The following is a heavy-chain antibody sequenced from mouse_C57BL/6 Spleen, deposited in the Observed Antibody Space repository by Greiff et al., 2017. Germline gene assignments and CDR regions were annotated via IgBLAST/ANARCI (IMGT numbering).Heavy chain of an antibody. Sequence: EVKLMESGGGLVKPGGSLKLSCAASGFTFSSYAMSWVRQTPEKRLEWVATISDGGSYTYYPDNVKGRFTISRDNAKNNLYLQMSHLKAEDTAMYYCARAEDGYLYAMDYWGQGTSVTVSS. CDR3: ARAEDGYLYAMDY. D-gene: IGHD2-3*01. V-gene: IGHV5-4*03. CDR2: ISDGGSYT. CDR1: GFTFSSYA. J-gene: IGHJ4*01.